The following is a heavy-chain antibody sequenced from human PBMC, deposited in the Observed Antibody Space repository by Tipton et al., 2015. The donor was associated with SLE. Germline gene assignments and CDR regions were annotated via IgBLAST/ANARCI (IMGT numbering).Heavy chain of an antibody. V-gene: IGHV5-51*03. CDR2: VYPRDSEV. Sequence: QSGAEVKKAGETLPISCKGSGYDFPGYYIAWVRQTPGKGLEWVGMVYPRDSEVRYSPSFQGHVTASADNSIRTAFLQWDSLKVSDTGVYYCARADTFYSSFHSWGQGTMVTV. D-gene: IGHD2/OR15-2a*01. J-gene: IGHJ3*02. CDR1: GYDFPGYY. CDR3: ARADTFYSSFHS.